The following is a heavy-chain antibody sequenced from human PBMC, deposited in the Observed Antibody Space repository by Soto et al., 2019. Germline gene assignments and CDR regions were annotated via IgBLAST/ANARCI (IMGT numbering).Heavy chain of an antibody. CDR2: VSGSGGST. Sequence: DVQLLESGGGLIQPGESLRLSCAASGFTFNTYAMNWVRQAPGKGLEWVSVVSGSGGSTYYSDSVKGRFTISRDNSRSTLYLQMNSLRGEDTAIYYCAKDRRITTFGVVGWGFDIWGQGTMVTV. V-gene: IGHV3-23*01. J-gene: IGHJ3*02. CDR1: GFTFNTYA. D-gene: IGHD3-3*01. CDR3: AKDRRITTFGVVGWGFDI.